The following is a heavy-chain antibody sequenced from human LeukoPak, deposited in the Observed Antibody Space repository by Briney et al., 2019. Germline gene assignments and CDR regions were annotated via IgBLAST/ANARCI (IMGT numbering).Heavy chain of an antibody. J-gene: IGHJ3*02. CDR2: INSDGSST. D-gene: IGHD1-26*01. Sequence: GGSLRLSCAASGFIFSSYWMHWVRQAPGKGLVWVSRINSDGSSTSYADSVKGRFTISRDNAKNTLYLQMNSLRAEDTAVYYCASLTQALLDGAFDIWGQGTMVAVSS. V-gene: IGHV3-74*01. CDR3: ASLTQALLDGAFDI. CDR1: GFIFSSYW.